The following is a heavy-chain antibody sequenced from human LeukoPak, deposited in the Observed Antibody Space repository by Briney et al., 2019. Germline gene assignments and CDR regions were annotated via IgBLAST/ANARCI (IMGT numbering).Heavy chain of an antibody. V-gene: IGHV1-2*02. CDR1: GYTFTGYY. CDR2: INPNSGGT. CDR3: GTLWFDYYYGMDV. D-gene: IGHD3-10*01. Sequence: ASVKVSCKASGYTFTGYYMHWVRQAPGQGLEWMGWINPNSGGTNTAQKFRGRVTMTRDTSISTADMELSRLRSDDTAVYYCGTLWFDYYYGMDVWGQGTTVAVSS. J-gene: IGHJ6*02.